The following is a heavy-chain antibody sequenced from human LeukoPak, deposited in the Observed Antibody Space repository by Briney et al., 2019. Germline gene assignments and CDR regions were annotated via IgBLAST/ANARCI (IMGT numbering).Heavy chain of an antibody. CDR3: AKRESGYYNS. V-gene: IGHV3-23*01. CDR2: ITAGGGTT. J-gene: IGHJ5*02. Sequence: GRSLRLSCAASRLMFSHYAMSWVRQPPGKGLEWVSGITAGGGTTDYPDSVTGRLTISRDNSRNMVYLQMNSLRGEDTAVYYCAKRESGYYNSWGQGTLVIVSS. D-gene: IGHD5-12*01. CDR1: RLMFSHYA.